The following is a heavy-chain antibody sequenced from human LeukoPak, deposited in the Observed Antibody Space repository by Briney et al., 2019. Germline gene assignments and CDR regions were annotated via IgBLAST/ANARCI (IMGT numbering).Heavy chain of an antibody. V-gene: IGHV3-11*01. Sequence: PSQTLSLTCTVSDGSISSGSYYMSWIRQAPGKGLGWVSYISSSGSTIYYADSVKGRFTISRDNAKNSLYLQMNSLRAEDTAVYYCARDKPCDSSGCYYYYGMDVWGQGSTVTVSS. CDR2: ISSSGSTI. CDR1: DGSISSGSYY. CDR3: ARDKPCDSSGCYYYYGMDV. J-gene: IGHJ6*02. D-gene: IGHD3-22*01.